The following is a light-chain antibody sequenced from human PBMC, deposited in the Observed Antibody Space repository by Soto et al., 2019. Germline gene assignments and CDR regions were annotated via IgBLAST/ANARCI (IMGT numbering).Light chain of an antibody. V-gene: IGKV1-5*03. Sequence: DIQMTQSPSTLSASVGDRVTITCRASQSISSWLTWYQQKAGQAPKLLIYKASIVESGVPSRFSGSGCGTEFTLTISSLQPDDSATYYCQQYSYFATFGQGTRVEVK. J-gene: IGKJ1*01. CDR1: QSISSW. CDR3: QQYSYFAT. CDR2: KAS.